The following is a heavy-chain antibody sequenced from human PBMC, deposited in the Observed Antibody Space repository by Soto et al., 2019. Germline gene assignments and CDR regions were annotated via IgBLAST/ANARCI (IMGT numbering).Heavy chain of an antibody. Sequence: GGSLRLSCAASGFTFSTYVMSWVRQAPGKGLEWVSSISGSGGSTNYADSVKGRFTISRDNSKNTLYLQMNSLRAEDTAVFYCAKTHPSTVTIFGYYFDFWGQGTLVTVSS. V-gene: IGHV3-23*01. CDR3: AKTHPSTVTIFGYYFDF. J-gene: IGHJ4*02. CDR2: ISGSGGST. CDR1: GFTFSTYV. D-gene: IGHD4-17*01.